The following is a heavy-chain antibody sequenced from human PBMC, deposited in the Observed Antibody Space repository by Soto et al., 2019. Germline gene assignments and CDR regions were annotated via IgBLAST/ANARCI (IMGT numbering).Heavy chain of an antibody. Sequence: SLKVSCNASGGTCSSYAISWVRQAPGQGLEWMGGIIPIFGTANYAQKFQGRVTITADESTSTAYMELSSLRSEDTAVYYCARSIEVVTALDYWGQGTLVIVSS. D-gene: IGHD2-21*02. V-gene: IGHV1-69*13. CDR2: IIPIFGTA. CDR1: GGTCSSYA. CDR3: ARSIEVVTALDY. J-gene: IGHJ4*02.